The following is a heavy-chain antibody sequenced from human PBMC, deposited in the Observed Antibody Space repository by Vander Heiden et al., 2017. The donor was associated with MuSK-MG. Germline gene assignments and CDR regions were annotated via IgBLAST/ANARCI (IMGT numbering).Heavy chain of an antibody. CDR3: TRDYR. Sequence: ALVQHGRSLTLPFTGSGFAFGGYVMGWVRQAPGKGLEWVAFIRSKASGGTTEYAASEKGRFTNSRDDSKSIAYLQMNSLKAEDTAVYYCTRDYRWAQGTLGTDSS. CDR2: IRSKASGGTT. D-gene: IGHD3-16*02. J-gene: IGHJ4*02. CDR1: GFAFGGYV. V-gene: IGHV3-49*04.